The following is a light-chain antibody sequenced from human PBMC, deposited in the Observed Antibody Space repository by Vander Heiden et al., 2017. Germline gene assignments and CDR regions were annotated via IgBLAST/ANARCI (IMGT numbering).Light chain of an antibody. CDR1: QTVLYSSNNKNY. J-gene: IGKJ1*01. Sequence: DIVMTQSPDSLAVSLGERATINCKSSQTVLYSSNNKNYLAWYQQKPGQPPKLLIYWASTRESGVPDRFSGSGSGTDFTLTISSLQAEDVAVYYCQRYYGIPPTFGQGTRVEIK. V-gene: IGKV4-1*01. CDR2: WAS. CDR3: QRYYGIPPT.